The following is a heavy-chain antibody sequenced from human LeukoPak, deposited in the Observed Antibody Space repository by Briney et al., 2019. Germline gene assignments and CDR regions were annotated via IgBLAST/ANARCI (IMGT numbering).Heavy chain of an antibody. J-gene: IGHJ4*02. Sequence: SETLSLTCAVYGGSFSGYYWSWIRQPPGKGLDWIGGINHSGSTNYHPSLQSRVTISVDTSKNQFSLKLSSVTAADTAVYYCSRGRRVRGPLDYWGQGTLVTVSS. CDR1: GGSFSGYY. V-gene: IGHV4-34*01. CDR3: SRGRRVRGPLDY. CDR2: INHSGST. D-gene: IGHD3-10*01.